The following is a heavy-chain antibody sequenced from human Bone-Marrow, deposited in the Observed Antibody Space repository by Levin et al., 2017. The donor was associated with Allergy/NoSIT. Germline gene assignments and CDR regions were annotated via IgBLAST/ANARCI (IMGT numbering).Heavy chain of an antibody. Sequence: ASVKVSCAASGFTFSAVWMSWVRQGPGRGLEWVATINPDGSVEYYVESLRGRFDISRDNAKNALFLQMDSLRVEDTAIYYCAMVKYNPGPHDYWGQGSLVTVSS. CDR2: INPDGSVE. CDR3: AMVKYNPGPHDY. CDR1: GFTFSAVW. D-gene: IGHD1-14*01. J-gene: IGHJ4*02. V-gene: IGHV3-7*04.